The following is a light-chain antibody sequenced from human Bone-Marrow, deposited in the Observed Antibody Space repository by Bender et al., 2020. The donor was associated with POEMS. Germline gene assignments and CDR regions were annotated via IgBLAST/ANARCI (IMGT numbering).Light chain of an antibody. J-gene: IGLJ3*02. CDR3: SSYADSNNWV. Sequence: QSALTQPASVSGSPGQSITISCTGTTSDVGSYNLVSWYQQHPGTAPKLMIYEGNKRPSGVSHRFSASKSDNTASLTISGLQAEDEADYYCSSYADSNNWVFGGGTKLTVL. CDR2: EGN. V-gene: IGLV2-23*01. CDR1: TSDVGSYNL.